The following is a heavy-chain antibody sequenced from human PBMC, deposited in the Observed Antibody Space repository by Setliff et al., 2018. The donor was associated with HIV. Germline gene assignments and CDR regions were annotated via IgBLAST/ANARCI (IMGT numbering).Heavy chain of an antibody. CDR3: ARAPYVSGSFGWFDP. Sequence: LSLTCTVSGGSISSSSYYWNWFRQYPGKGLEWIGYIHYTGTTNQNPSLRSLITISLDTSKNQFSLKLTSVTAADTAVYYCARAPYVSGSFGWFDPWGQGTLVTAPQ. V-gene: IGHV4-31*01. CDR1: GGSISSSSYY. D-gene: IGHD3-10*01. J-gene: IGHJ5*02. CDR2: IHYTGTT.